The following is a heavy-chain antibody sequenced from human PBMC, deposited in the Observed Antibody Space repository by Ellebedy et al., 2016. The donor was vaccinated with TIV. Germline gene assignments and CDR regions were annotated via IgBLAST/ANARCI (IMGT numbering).Heavy chain of an antibody. Sequence: MPSETLSLTCAVSGGSISSSNWWSWVRQPPGKGLEWIGEIYHSGSTNYNPSLKSRVTISVDKSKNQFSLKLSSVTAADTAVYYCARDDDNSGNYFDYWGQGILVTVSS. CDR2: IYHSGST. CDR3: ARDDDNSGNYFDY. V-gene: IGHV4-4*02. J-gene: IGHJ4*02. D-gene: IGHD3-10*01. CDR1: GGSISSSNW.